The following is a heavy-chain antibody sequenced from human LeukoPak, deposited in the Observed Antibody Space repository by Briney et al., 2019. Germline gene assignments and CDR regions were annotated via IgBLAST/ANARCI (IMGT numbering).Heavy chain of an antibody. V-gene: IGHV3-33*01. D-gene: IGHD2-21*02. Sequence: PGGSLRLSCAASGFTFSSHGMNWVRQAPGKGLEWVAVIWYDGSNKYYAGSVKGRFTISRDSSKNTLYLQMNSLRDEDTAMYYCARWGDGKRFDYWGQGTLVTVSS. CDR1: GFTFSSHG. J-gene: IGHJ4*02. CDR3: ARWGDGKRFDY. CDR2: IWYDGSNK.